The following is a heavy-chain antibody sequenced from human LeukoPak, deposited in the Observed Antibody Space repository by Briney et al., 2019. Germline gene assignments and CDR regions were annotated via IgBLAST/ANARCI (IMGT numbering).Heavy chain of an antibody. Sequence: PSQTLSLTCTVSGGSISSGGCYWSWIRQHPGKGLEWVGYIYYSGSTYYNPSLKSRITLSVDTSKNQFSLKLSSVPAADTAVYYCAREKTTYYYDSSGYSEGAFDIWGQGTMVTVSS. J-gene: IGHJ3*02. CDR3: AREKTTYYYDSSGYSEGAFDI. CDR2: IYYSGST. CDR1: GGSISSGGCY. D-gene: IGHD3-22*01. V-gene: IGHV4-31*03.